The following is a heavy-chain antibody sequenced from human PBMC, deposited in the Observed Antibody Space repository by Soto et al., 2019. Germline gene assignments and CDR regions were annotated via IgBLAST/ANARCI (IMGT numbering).Heavy chain of an antibody. J-gene: IGHJ5*02. CDR3: ASTPGPRGLGSWFDP. Sequence: QVQLVQSGAEVKKPGSSVKVSCKASGVTFSSYTLSWVRQAPGQGLEWMGRIIPILGIANYAKKFQCRVTITADKYTSTAYIANSSMSAEDTPVYFCASTPGPRGLGSWFDPGGNGTLVTVSS. D-gene: IGHD1-26*01. V-gene: IGHV1-69*02. CDR1: GVTFSSYT. CDR2: IIPILGIA.